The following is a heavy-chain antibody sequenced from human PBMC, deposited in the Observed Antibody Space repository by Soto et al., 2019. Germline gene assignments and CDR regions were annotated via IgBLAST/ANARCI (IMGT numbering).Heavy chain of an antibody. CDR3: AKGEYSKSSFSYYYGMDV. Sequence: GGSLRLSCAASGFTFSSYAMSWVRQAPGKGLEWVSAISGSGGSTYYADSVKGRFTISRDNSKNTLYLQMNSLRAEDTAVYYCAKGEYSKSSFSYYYGMDVWGQGTTVTVSS. J-gene: IGHJ6*02. CDR2: ISGSGGST. V-gene: IGHV3-23*01. CDR1: GFTFSSYA. D-gene: IGHD6-6*01.